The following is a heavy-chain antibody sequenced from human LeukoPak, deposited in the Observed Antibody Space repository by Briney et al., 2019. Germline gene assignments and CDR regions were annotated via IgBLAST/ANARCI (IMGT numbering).Heavy chain of an antibody. CDR2: IYYSGST. J-gene: IGHJ5*02. Sequence: ASETLSLTCTVSGGSISSYYWSWIRQPPGKGLEWIGYIYYSGSTNYNPSLKSRVTISVDTSKNQFSLKLSSVTAADTAVYYCARVLLSNYDFWSGYSNWFDPWGQGTLVTVSS. CDR3: ARVLLSNYDFWSGYSNWFDP. V-gene: IGHV4-59*01. D-gene: IGHD3-3*01. CDR1: GGSISSYY.